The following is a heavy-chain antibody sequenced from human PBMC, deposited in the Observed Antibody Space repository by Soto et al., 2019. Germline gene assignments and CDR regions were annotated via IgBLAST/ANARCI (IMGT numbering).Heavy chain of an antibody. CDR2: IRSKAYGGTT. CDR1: GFTFGDYA. D-gene: IGHD5-12*01. J-gene: IGHJ6*02. V-gene: IGHV3-49*04. Sequence: HPGGSLRLSCTASGFTFGDYAMSWVRQAPGKGLEWVGFIRSKAYGGTTEYAASVKGRFTISRDDSKSIAYLQMNSLKTEDTAVYYCTMSRRDGYNSYYYYGMDVWGQGTTVTVSS. CDR3: TMSRRDGYNSYYYYGMDV.